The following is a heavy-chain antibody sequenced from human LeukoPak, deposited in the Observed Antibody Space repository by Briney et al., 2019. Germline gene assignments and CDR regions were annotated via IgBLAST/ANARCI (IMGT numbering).Heavy chain of an antibody. V-gene: IGHV3-30*18. CDR3: VKDRTGTYTLDY. Sequence: PGGSLRLSCAASGFTFNSYGMHWVRQAPGKGLEWVAVISYDGPNKYYADSVKGRFTISRDDSKSTLYLQMNSLRPEDTAVYYCVKDRTGTYTLDYWGQGTLVTVSS. J-gene: IGHJ4*02. D-gene: IGHD3-10*01. CDR2: ISYDGPNK. CDR1: GFTFNSYG.